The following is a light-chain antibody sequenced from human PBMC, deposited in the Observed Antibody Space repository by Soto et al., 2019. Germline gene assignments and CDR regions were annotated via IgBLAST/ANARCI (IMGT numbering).Light chain of an antibody. CDR1: SSDIGIYNY. V-gene: IGLV2-11*01. Sequence: QSVLTQSRSVSGSPGQSVTISCSGSSSDIGIYNYVSWYQHHPGKVPKVLIYDVNKRPSGVPERFSGSKSGNTPSLTIPGAQADDEDDYYCCSYAGRYTMVFGGGTKVTVL. CDR2: DVN. CDR3: CSYAGRYTMV. J-gene: IGLJ2*01.